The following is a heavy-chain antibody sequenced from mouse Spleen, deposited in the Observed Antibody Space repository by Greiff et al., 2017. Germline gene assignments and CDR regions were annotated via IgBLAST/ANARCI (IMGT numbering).Heavy chain of an antibody. V-gene: IGHV14-3*02. CDR1: GFNIKDTY. CDR3: ASPYGNYAMDY. J-gene: IGHJ4*01. CDR2: IDPANGNT. Sequence: EVKLVESGAELVKPGASVKLSCTASGFNIKDTYMHWVKQRPEQGLEWIGRIDPANGNTKYDPKFQGKATITADTSSNTAYLQLSSLTSEDTAVYYCASPYGNYAMDYWGQGTSVTVSA. D-gene: IGHD2-1*01.